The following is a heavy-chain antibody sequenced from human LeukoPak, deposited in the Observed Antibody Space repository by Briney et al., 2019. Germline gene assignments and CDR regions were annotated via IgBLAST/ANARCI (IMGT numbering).Heavy chain of an antibody. CDR1: GSSVSSDTYY. D-gene: IGHD5-12*01. CDR2: IYNIGST. Sequence: SETLSLTCTVSGSSVSSDTYYWSWIRQPPGKGLEYIGYIYNIGSTNHNPSLKSRVTISVDTSKNQFSLKLSSVTAADTTVYYCARGYSGYDWWGQGTLVTVSS. J-gene: IGHJ4*02. V-gene: IGHV4-61*01. CDR3: ARGYSGYDW.